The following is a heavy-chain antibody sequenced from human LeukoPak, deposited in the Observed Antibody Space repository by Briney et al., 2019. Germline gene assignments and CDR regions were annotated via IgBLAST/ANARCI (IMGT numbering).Heavy chain of an antibody. Sequence: GGSLRLSCAASGFTFSSYAMHWVRQAPGKGLEWVAVISYDGSNKYYADSVKGRFTISRDNSKNTLYLQMNSLRAEDTAVYCCARDVMGNNWFDPWGQGTLVTVSS. J-gene: IGHJ5*02. CDR3: ARDVMGNNWFDP. CDR1: GFTFSSYA. CDR2: ISYDGSNK. D-gene: IGHD7-27*01. V-gene: IGHV3-30-3*01.